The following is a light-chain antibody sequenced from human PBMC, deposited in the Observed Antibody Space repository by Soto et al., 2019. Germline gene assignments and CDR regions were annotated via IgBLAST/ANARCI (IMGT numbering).Light chain of an antibody. CDR3: SSYGASSTL. V-gene: IGLV2-14*03. Sequence: QSVLTQPASVSGSPGQSITISCTGSSSDIGGYNYVSWYQQHPGKAPKLLIYDVSYRPSGISDRFSGSKSGNTASLTISGLQPEDEAAYYCSSYGASSTLFGGGTKLTVL. CDR1: SSDIGGYNY. J-gene: IGLJ2*01. CDR2: DVS.